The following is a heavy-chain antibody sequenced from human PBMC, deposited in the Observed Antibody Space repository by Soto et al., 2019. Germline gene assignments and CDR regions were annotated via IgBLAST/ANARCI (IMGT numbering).Heavy chain of an antibody. V-gene: IGHV1-18*01. J-gene: IGHJ4*02. Sequence: ASVKVSCKASGYTFTSYGISWVRQAPGQGLEWMGWISAYNGNTNYAQKLQGRVTMTTDTSTSTAYMELRSLRSDDTAVYYCARDRIQLWLGLSSNLDYWGQGTLVTVSS. CDR2: ISAYNGNT. D-gene: IGHD5-18*01. CDR3: ARDRIQLWLGLSSNLDY. CDR1: GYTFTSYG.